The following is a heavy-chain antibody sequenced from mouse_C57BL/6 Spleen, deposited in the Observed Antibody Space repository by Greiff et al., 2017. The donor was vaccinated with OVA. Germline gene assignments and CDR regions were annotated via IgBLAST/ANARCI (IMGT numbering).Heavy chain of an antibody. CDR2: INPNNGGT. J-gene: IGHJ4*01. CDR3: ARAGFYTYAMDY. D-gene: IGHD1-2*01. V-gene: IGHV1-26*01. Sequence: EVQLQQSGPELVKPGASVKISCKASGYTFTDYYMNWVKQSHGKSLEWIGDINPNNGGTSYNQKFKGKATLTVDKSSSTAYMELRSLTSEDSAVYYCARAGFYTYAMDYWGQGTSVTVSS. CDR1: GYTFTDYY.